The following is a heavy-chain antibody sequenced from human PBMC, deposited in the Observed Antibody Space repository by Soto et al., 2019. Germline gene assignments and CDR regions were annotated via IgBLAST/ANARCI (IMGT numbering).Heavy chain of an antibody. V-gene: IGHV3-53*01. J-gene: IGHJ6*02. Sequence: EVQLVESGGGLIQPGGSLRLSCAASGFTVSSNYMTWVRRAPGKGLEWVSIIYSGGSTYYADSVKGRFTISRDSSKNTLYLQMNSLRAEDTAMYYCARDDYTDRYYYGMDLWGQGTTVIVSS. CDR3: ARDDYTDRYYYGMDL. D-gene: IGHD4-4*01. CDR1: GFTVSSNY. CDR2: IYSGGST.